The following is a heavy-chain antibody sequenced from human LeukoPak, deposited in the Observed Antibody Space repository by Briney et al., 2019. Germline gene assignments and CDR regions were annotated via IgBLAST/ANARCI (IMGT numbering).Heavy chain of an antibody. Sequence: SETLSLTCAVYGGSFSGYYWSWIRQPPGKGLEWIGEINHSGSTNYNPSLKSRVTISVDTSKNQFSLKLSSVTAADTAVYYCARVELGTTGTTYHFDYWGQGTLVTVSS. D-gene: IGHD1-1*01. CDR1: GGSFSGYY. CDR3: ARVELGTTGTTYHFDY. V-gene: IGHV4-34*01. CDR2: INHSGST. J-gene: IGHJ4*02.